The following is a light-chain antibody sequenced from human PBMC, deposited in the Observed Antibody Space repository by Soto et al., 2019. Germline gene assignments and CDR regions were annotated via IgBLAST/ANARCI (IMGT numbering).Light chain of an antibody. V-gene: IGLV2-8*01. J-gene: IGLJ1*01. CDR1: SSDVGGYNY. Sequence: QSALTQPPSASGSPGQSVTISCTGTSSDVGGYNYVSWYQQYPGKVPKLMVYEVNNRPLGVPDRFSGSKSGNTASLTVSGLQAEDEADYYCTSYAGGNNVFGTGTKLTVL. CDR3: TSYAGGNNV. CDR2: EVN.